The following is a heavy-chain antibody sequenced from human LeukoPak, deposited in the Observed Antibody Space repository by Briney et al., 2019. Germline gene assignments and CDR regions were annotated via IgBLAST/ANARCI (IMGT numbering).Heavy chain of an antibody. CDR3: ARDGWFGDYNWFDP. Sequence: GGSLRLSCAASGITFRSYSMNWVRQAPGKGLEWVSSISSSSSYIYYADSVTGRFTISRDNAKNSLYLQMNSLRAEDTAMYYCARDGWFGDYNWFDPWGQGTLVTVSS. D-gene: IGHD3-10*01. V-gene: IGHV3-21*01. CDR1: GITFRSYS. CDR2: ISSSSSYI. J-gene: IGHJ5*02.